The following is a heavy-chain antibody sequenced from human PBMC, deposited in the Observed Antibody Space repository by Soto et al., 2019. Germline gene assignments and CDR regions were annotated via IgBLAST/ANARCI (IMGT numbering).Heavy chain of an antibody. Sequence: GGSLRLSCAASGFTFGSYAMSCVRQAPGEGLEWVSAVSRSGGNTYYADSVKDRFTISRDNSKNTLYLQMNSLRAEDTAVYYCAKGGNSDSSSWYFAFDIWGQGTMVTVSS. D-gene: IGHD6-13*01. V-gene: IGHV3-23*01. CDR3: AKGGNSDSSSWYFAFDI. CDR2: VSRSGGNT. J-gene: IGHJ3*02. CDR1: GFTFGSYA.